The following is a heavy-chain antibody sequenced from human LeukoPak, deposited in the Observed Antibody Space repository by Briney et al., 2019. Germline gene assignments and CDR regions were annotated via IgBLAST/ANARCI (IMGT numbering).Heavy chain of an antibody. CDR1: GFPFSSYG. D-gene: IGHD6-19*01. CDR2: LVYDERI. J-gene: IGHJ4*02. CDR3: ARDLSAAFDF. Sequence: GGSLKLSCAASGFPFSSYGMHWVRQAPGKGLEWVARLVYDERIDYANSVKGRFSISRDNSKNTLFLDMSDLRVEDTAVYYCARDLSAAFDFWGQGVLVTVSS. V-gene: IGHV3-33*01.